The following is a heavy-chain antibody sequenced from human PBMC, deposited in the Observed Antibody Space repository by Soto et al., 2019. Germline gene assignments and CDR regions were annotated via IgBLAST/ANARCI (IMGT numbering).Heavy chain of an antibody. J-gene: IGHJ3*02. Sequence: QVQLVESGGGVVQPGRSLRLSCAASGFTFSSYAMHWVRQAPGKGLEWVAVISYDGSNKYYADSVKGRFTISRDNSKNTLYLQMNSLRAEDTAVYYSCKGWGAFDIWGRGTMVTVSS. CDR2: ISYDGSNK. CDR1: GFTFSSYA. V-gene: IGHV3-30-3*01. D-gene: IGHD1-26*01. CDR3: CKGWGAFDI.